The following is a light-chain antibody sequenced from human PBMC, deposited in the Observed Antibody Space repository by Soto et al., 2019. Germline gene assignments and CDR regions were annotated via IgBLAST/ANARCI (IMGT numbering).Light chain of an antibody. V-gene: IGKV1-9*01. CDR1: QGISSY. CDR3: QQLDSYPP. J-gene: IGKJ3*01. CDR2: AAS. Sequence: DIELTQSPSFLSASVGDRVTITCRASQGISSYLAWYQQKPGKAPKLLIYAASTLQSGGPSRFSGTASGTEFTLTVSRLQPEYFATYYCQQLDSYPPFGPGTKVDIK.